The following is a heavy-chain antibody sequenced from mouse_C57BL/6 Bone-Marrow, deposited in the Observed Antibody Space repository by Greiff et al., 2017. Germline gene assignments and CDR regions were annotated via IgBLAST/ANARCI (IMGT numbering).Heavy chain of an antibody. CDR2: INPNNGGT. Sequence: EVQLQQSGPELVKPGASVKISCKASGYTFTDYYMNWVKQSHGKSLEWIGDINPNNGGTSYNQQFKGKATLTVDKSSRTAYMELRSLTSEDSAVYYCARAHYYGSSFLFAYWGQGTLVTVSA. V-gene: IGHV1-26*01. D-gene: IGHD1-1*01. CDR3: ARAHYYGSSFLFAY. CDR1: GYTFTDYY. J-gene: IGHJ3*01.